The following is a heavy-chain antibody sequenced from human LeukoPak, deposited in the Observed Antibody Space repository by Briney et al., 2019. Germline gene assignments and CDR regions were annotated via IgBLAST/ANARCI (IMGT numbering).Heavy chain of an antibody. D-gene: IGHD3-10*01. J-gene: IGHJ5*02. CDR3: ARSMVRGPSVPTINWFDP. CDR2: INAGNGNT. Sequence: ASVKVSCKASGYTFTSYAMHWVRQAPGQRLEWMGWINAGNGNTKYSQKFQGRVTITRDTSASTAYMELSSLRSEDTAVYYCARSMVRGPSVPTINWFDPWGQGTLVTVSS. V-gene: IGHV1-3*01. CDR1: GYTFTSYA.